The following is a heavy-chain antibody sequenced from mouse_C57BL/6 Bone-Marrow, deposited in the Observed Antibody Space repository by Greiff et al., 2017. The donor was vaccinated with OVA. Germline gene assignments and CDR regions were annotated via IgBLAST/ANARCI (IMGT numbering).Heavy chain of an antibody. J-gene: IGHJ1*03. CDR1: GFTFSDYY. CDR3: ARDRGDGSPKYFDV. D-gene: IGHD1-1*01. Sequence: EVHLVESEGGLVQPGSSMKLSCTASGFTFSDYYMAWVRQVPEKGLEWVATINYDGSSTYYLDSLKSRFIISRDNAKNLLYMQMSSLKSEDTATDYCARDRGDGSPKYFDVWGTGTTVTVSS. CDR2: INYDGSST. V-gene: IGHV5-16*01.